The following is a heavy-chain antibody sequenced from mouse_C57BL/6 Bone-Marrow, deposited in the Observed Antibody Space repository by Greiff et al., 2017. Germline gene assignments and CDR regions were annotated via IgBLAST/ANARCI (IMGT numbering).Heavy chain of an antibody. Sequence: EVKVVESGGGLVKPGGSLKLSCAASGFTFSDYGMHWVRQAPGKGLEWVAYIRSGSSTIYYADTVKGRFTISRNNAKNTLFLQMTRLRSENTAMYICASGSCGSSSDAMDYWGQGTTLTVSS. J-gene: IGHJ4*01. CDR1: GFTFSDYG. D-gene: IGHD1-1*01. V-gene: IGHV5-17*01. CDR2: IRSGSSTI. CDR3: ASGSCGSSSDAMDY.